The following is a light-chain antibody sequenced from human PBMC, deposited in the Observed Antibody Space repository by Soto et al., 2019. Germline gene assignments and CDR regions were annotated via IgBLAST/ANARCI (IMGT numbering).Light chain of an antibody. J-gene: IGLJ2*01. CDR2: DNS. CDR3: GTWDSSLSAVV. V-gene: IGLV1-51*01. Sequence: QSVLTQPPSVSATPGQKVTISCSGSNSNIGNHYVSWFQQVPGTAPKVLIYDNSNRPSGIPDRFSGSRSGTSATLGITGLQTGDEADYYCGTWDSSLSAVVFGGGTKLTVL. CDR1: NSNIGNHY.